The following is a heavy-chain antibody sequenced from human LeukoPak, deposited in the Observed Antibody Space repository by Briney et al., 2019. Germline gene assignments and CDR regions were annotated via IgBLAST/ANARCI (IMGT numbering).Heavy chain of an antibody. D-gene: IGHD3-22*01. CDR3: AKGSYYDSSGSFYFDY. V-gene: IGHV3-23*01. J-gene: IGHJ4*02. Sequence: PGGSLRLSCAASGFTFSSYAMSWVRQAPGKGLECVSGISGSGDNTYYADSVKGRFTISRDNSKNTLYVQVNSLGTEDMAAYYCAKGSYYDSSGSFYFDYWGQGTLVTVSS. CDR1: GFTFSSYA. CDR2: ISGSGDNT.